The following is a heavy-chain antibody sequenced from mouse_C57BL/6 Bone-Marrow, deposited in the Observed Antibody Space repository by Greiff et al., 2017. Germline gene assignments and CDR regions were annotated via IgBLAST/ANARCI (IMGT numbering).Heavy chain of an antibody. V-gene: IGHV1-52*01. J-gene: IGHJ4*01. Sequence: QVQLQQPGAELVRPGSSVKLSCKASGYTFTSYWMHWVKQRPIQGLEWIGNIDPSDSETHYNQKFKDKATLTVDKSSSTAYMQLSSLTSEDSAVYCCARDTTVDYAMDYWGQGTSVTVSS. CDR3: ARDTTVDYAMDY. CDR1: GYTFTSYW. CDR2: IDPSDSET. D-gene: IGHD1-1*01.